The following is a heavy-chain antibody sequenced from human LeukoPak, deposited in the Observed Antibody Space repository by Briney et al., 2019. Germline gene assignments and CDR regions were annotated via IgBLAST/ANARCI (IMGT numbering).Heavy chain of an antibody. CDR3: ARDLFDYYDSSGDHWYFDL. Sequence: ASVKVSCKASGGTFSSYAISWVRQAPGQGLEWMGGIIPIFGTANYAQKFQGRVTITADESTSTAYMELSSLRSEDTAVYYCARDLFDYYDSSGDHWYFDLWGRGTLVTVSS. CDR1: GGTFSSYA. CDR2: IIPIFGTA. D-gene: IGHD3-22*01. V-gene: IGHV1-69*13. J-gene: IGHJ2*01.